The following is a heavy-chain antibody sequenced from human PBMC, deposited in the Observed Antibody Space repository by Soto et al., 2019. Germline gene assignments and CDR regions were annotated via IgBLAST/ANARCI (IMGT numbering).Heavy chain of an antibody. V-gene: IGHV1-69*02. CDR1: GGTFSSYT. D-gene: IGHD6-13*01. Sequence: QVQLVQSGAEVKKPGSSVKVSCKASGGTFSSYTISWVRQAPGQGLEWMGRIIPILGIANYAQKFQGRVTITAEKSTSTAYMELSSLRSEDTAVYYCARAKSIAAARAWFDPWGQGTLVTVSS. CDR2: IIPILGIA. J-gene: IGHJ5*02. CDR3: ARAKSIAAARAWFDP.